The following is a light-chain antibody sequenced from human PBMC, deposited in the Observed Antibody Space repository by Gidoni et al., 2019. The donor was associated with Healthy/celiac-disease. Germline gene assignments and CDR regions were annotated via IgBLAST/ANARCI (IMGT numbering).Light chain of an antibody. Sequence: DIVMTQSPYSLSVSLGERATINCKSSQSVLYSSNNKNYLAWYQQKPGQPPKLLIYWASTRESGVPDRFSGSGSGTDFTLTISSLQAEDVAVYYCQQYYSTPQTFGQGTKLEIK. CDR2: WAS. CDR1: QSVLYSSNNKNY. CDR3: QQYYSTPQT. J-gene: IGKJ2*01. V-gene: IGKV4-1*01.